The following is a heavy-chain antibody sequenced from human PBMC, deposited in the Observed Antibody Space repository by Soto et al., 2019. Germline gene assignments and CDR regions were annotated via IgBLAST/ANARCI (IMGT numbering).Heavy chain of an antibody. J-gene: IGHJ4*02. CDR1: GGSISSYY. Sequence: PSETLSLTCTVSGGSISSYYWSWIRQPPGKGLEWIGYIYYSGSTNYNPSLKSRVTISVDTSKNQFSLKLSSVTAADTAVYYCARLSYGDYYFDYWGQGTLVTVS. CDR2: IYYSGST. V-gene: IGHV4-59*08. D-gene: IGHD4-17*01. CDR3: ARLSYGDYYFDY.